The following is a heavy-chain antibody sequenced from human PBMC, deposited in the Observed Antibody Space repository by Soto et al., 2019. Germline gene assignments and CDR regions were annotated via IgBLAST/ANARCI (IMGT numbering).Heavy chain of an antibody. V-gene: IGHV3-7*01. Sequence: TPGKGLEWVANIKQDGSENYYVASVKGRFTIARDNAKNSLYLQMTSLRAEDTAVYYCASFFFQAEDGIRLVRSVSAFLLNRSSDL. CDR3: ASFFFQAEDGIRLVRSVSAFLLNRSSDL. J-gene: IGHJ2*01. CDR2: IKQDGSEN. D-gene: IGHD3-10*02.